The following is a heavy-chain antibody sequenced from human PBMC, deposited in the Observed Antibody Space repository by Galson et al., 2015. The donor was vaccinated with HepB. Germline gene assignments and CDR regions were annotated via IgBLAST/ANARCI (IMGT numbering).Heavy chain of an antibody. CDR3: ARGGYSSSWYSGENWFDP. J-gene: IGHJ5*02. D-gene: IGHD6-13*01. Sequence: SVKVSCKASGYTFTRYYMHWVRQAPGQGLEWMGIINPSDGSTSYAQKFQGRVAMTRDTSTSTVYMELSSLRPEDTAVYYCARGGYSSSWYSGENWFDPWGQGTLVTVSS. V-gene: IGHV1-46*01. CDR1: GYTFTRYY. CDR2: INPSDGST.